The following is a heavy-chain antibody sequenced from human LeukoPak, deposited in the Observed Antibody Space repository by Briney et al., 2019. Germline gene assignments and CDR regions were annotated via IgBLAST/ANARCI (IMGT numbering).Heavy chain of an antibody. Sequence: PGGSLRLSCAASGFTFSSYGMHWVRQAPGKGLEWVAVISYDGSNKYYADSVKGRFTISRDNSKNTLYLQMNSLRAEDTAVYYCADSSGYYLDAFDIWGQGTMVTVSS. V-gene: IGHV3-30*03. J-gene: IGHJ3*02. CDR2: ISYDGSNK. CDR3: ADSSGYYLDAFDI. D-gene: IGHD3-22*01. CDR1: GFTFSSYG.